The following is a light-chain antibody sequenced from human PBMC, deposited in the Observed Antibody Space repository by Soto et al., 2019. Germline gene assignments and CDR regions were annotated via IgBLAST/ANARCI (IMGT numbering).Light chain of an antibody. J-gene: IGKJ1*01. CDR1: QSVNSN. V-gene: IGKV3-15*01. Sequence: EIGMRQSPATLSVSPGERATLSCRASQSVNSNLAWYQQKPGQAPRLLIYRASTRATGIPARFSGSGSGTDFTLTISGLQSEDFAVYYCQQYNNWPRTFGQGTKVDIK. CDR3: QQYNNWPRT. CDR2: RAS.